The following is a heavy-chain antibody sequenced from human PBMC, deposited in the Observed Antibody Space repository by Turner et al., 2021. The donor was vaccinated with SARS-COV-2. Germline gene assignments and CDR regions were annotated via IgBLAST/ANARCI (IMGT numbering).Heavy chain of an antibody. D-gene: IGHD3-22*01. CDR2: IIPIFGTA. CDR3: ARARGVDYYDSSGQRFDP. Sequence: QVQLVQSGAEVQTPGSSVKVTCKASGGTFSSYAISWVRQAPGQGLEWMGGIIPIFGTANYAQKFQGRVTITADESARTAYMELSSLRSEDTAVYYCARARGVDYYDSSGQRFDPWGQGTLVTVSS. CDR1: GGTFSSYA. J-gene: IGHJ5*02. V-gene: IGHV1-69*01.